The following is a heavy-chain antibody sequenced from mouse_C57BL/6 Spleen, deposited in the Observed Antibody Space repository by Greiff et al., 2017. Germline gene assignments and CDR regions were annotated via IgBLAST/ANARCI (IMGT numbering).Heavy chain of an antibody. CDR2: IDPSDSYT. D-gene: IGHD2-5*01. J-gene: IGHJ3*01. V-gene: IGHV1-69*01. CDR1: GYTFTSYW. Sequence: QVHVKQPGAELVMPGASVKLSCKASGYTFTSYWMHWVKQRPGQGLEWIGEIDPSDSYTNYNQKFKGKSTLTVDKSSSTAYMQLSSLTSEDSAVYYCARGGYSNPFAYWGQGTLVTVSA. CDR3: ARGGYSNPFAY.